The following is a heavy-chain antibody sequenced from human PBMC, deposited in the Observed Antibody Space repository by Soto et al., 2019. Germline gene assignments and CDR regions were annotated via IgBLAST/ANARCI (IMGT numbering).Heavy chain of an antibody. CDR3: ARDRMIVAHMDV. CDR2: IWYDGSNK. J-gene: IGHJ6*02. Sequence: GGSLRLSCAASGFTFSSYGMHWVRQAPGKGLEWVAVIWYDGSNKYYADSVKGRFTISRDNSKNTLYLQMNSLRAEDTAVYYCARDRMIVAHMDVWGQGTTVTVSS. V-gene: IGHV3-33*01. D-gene: IGHD3-22*01. CDR1: GFTFSSYG.